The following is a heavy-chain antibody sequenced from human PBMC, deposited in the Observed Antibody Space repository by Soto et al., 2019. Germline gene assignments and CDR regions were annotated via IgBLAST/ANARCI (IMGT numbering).Heavy chain of an antibody. CDR3: ARVHYDSSGIFDY. CDR2: INSDGSST. V-gene: IGHV3-74*01. CDR1: GFTFSSYW. J-gene: IGHJ4*02. Sequence: HPGGSLRLSCAASGFTFSSYWMHWVRQAPGKGLVWVSRINSDGSSTSYADSVKGRFTISRDNAKNTLYLQMNSLRAEDTAVYYCARVHYDSSGIFDYWGQGTLVTVSS. D-gene: IGHD3-22*01.